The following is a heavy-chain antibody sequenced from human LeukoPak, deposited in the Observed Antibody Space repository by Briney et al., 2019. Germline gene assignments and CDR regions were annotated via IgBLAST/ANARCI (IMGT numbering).Heavy chain of an antibody. J-gene: IGHJ4*02. Sequence: ASVKVSCKASGYTFTGYYMHWVRQAPGQGLEWMGWINPNSGGTNYAQKFQGRVIMTRDTSISTAYMELSRLRSDDTAVYYCARAVGATTGYYFDYWGQGTLVTVSS. CDR3: ARAVGATTGYYFDY. CDR2: INPNSGGT. V-gene: IGHV1-2*02. D-gene: IGHD1-26*01. CDR1: GYTFTGYY.